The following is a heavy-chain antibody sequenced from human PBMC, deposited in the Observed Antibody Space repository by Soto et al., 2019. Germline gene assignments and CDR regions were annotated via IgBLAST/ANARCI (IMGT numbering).Heavy chain of an antibody. Sequence: QVQLQESGPGLVKPSETLSLTCTVSGGFVSSSSFYWGWIRQPPGKGLEWIGTIYYTGDTNYNPSLSSRVTISADTSKNQFSLKMTSVTAADTAIYYCARQYPSLWFGEFSYWFDPWGQGTLVTVSS. D-gene: IGHD3-10*01. CDR2: IYYTGDT. J-gene: IGHJ5*02. CDR1: GGFVSSSSFY. CDR3: ARQYPSLWFGEFSYWFDP. V-gene: IGHV4-39*01.